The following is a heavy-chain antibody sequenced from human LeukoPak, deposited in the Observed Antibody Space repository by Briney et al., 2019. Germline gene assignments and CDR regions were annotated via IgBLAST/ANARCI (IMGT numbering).Heavy chain of an antibody. D-gene: IGHD3-22*01. CDR1: GGSFSGYY. Sequence: PSETLSLTCAVYGGSFSGYYWSWIPQPPGKGLEWIGEINHSGSTNYNPSLKSRVTISVDTSKNQFSLKLSSVTAADTAVYYCASSLYYYDPHSIHNWGQGTLVTVSS. CDR3: ASSLYYYDPHSIHN. CDR2: INHSGST. V-gene: IGHV4-34*01. J-gene: IGHJ4*02.